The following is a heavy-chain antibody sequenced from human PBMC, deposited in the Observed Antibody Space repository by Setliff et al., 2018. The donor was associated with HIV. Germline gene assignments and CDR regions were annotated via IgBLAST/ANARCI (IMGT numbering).Heavy chain of an antibody. CDR3: TRDFSRAVAVFEK. V-gene: IGHV3-48*01. D-gene: IGHD6-19*01. CDR1: GFTLSQYD. J-gene: IGHJ4*02. Sequence: VGSLRLSCEASGFTLSQYDMNWVRQAPGKGLEWLSYISNTAGTIYYADSVKGRFTISRDTAKNSMYLQMNNLRVEDTAVYYCTRDFSRAVAVFEKWGPGTQVTVSS. CDR2: ISNTAGTI.